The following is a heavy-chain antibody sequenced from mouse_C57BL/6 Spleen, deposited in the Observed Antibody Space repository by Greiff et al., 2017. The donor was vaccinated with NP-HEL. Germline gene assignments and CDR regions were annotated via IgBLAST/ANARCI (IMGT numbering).Heavy chain of an antibody. V-gene: IGHV1-53*01. CDR1: FSPFPRSC. CDR3: ARSGVYYGNYEFAY. D-gene: IGHD2-1*01. CDR2: INPLPFFP. Sequence: QVQLQQPGTELVKPVSSFPLSLHSSFSPFPRSCLPWFPPLPGHGLEWLGHINPLPFFPDYTEKFKSQATLTVDKASSTAYMQLSSLTSEDSAVYYGARSGVYYGNYEFAYWGQGTLVTVSA. J-gene: IGHJ3*01.